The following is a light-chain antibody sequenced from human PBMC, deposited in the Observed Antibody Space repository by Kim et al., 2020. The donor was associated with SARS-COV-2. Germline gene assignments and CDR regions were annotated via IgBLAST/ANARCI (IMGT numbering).Light chain of an antibody. CDR3: QQLNSYPQIT. CDR1: QGISSY. Sequence: ASVGDRVTITCRASQGISSYLAWYQQKPGKAPKLLIYAASTLQSGVPSRFSGSGSGTEFTLTISSLQPEDFATYYCQQLNSYPQITFGQGTRLEIK. CDR2: AAS. V-gene: IGKV1-9*01. J-gene: IGKJ5*01.